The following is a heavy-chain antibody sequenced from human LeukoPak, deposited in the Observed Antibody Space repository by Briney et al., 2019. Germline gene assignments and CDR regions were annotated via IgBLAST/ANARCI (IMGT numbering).Heavy chain of an antibody. CDR1: GFTFSSYA. CDR2: ISGSGGST. Sequence: PGGSLRLSCAASGFTFSSYAMSWVRQAPGKGLEWVSGISGSGGSTYYADSVKGRTTTSRDNSKNTLYLQMNSLRAEDTAVYYCAKISVEGATMNYFDYWGQGTLVTISS. J-gene: IGHJ4*02. D-gene: IGHD1-26*01. V-gene: IGHV3-23*01. CDR3: AKISVEGATMNYFDY.